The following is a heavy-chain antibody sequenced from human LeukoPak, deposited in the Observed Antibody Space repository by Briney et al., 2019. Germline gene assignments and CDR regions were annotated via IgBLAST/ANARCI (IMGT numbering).Heavy chain of an antibody. D-gene: IGHD6-13*01. J-gene: IGHJ5*02. Sequence: GGSLRLSCAASGFTFSSYSMNWVRQAPGKGLEWVSSISSSSSYIYYADSVKGRFTISRDNSKNTLYLQMNSLRAEDTAVYYCAKDYVGSSLNWFDPWGQGTLVTVSS. CDR2: ISSSSSYI. CDR3: AKDYVGSSLNWFDP. V-gene: IGHV3-21*01. CDR1: GFTFSSYS.